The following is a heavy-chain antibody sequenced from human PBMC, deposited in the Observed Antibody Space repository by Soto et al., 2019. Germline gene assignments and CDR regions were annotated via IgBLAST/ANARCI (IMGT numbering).Heavy chain of an antibody. CDR3: VRRRGRHTRYYYYGMDV. V-gene: IGHV3-21*01. CDR2: ISSSSSYI. D-gene: IGHD2-21*01. Sequence: GSLRLSCAASGFTFSSYSMNWVRQAPGKGLEWVSSISSSSSYIYYADSVKGRFTISRDNAKNSLYLQMNSLRAEDKAVYYFVRRRGRHTRYYYYGMDVWGQGTTVTVSS. J-gene: IGHJ6*02. CDR1: GFTFSSYS.